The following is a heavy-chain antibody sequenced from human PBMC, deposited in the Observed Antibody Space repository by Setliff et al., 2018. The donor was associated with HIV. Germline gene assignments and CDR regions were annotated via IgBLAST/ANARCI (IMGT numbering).Heavy chain of an antibody. Sequence: SETLSLTCTVSGGSVNDFYCNWIRQPPGKGPEWIGYIHSSGSTIYTPSLKSRITISLDTSKEQFSLELSSATAADTAVYYCATLDHSGGNFLAYWGQGSLVTSPQ. CDR2: IHSSGST. V-gene: IGHV4-4*09. D-gene: IGHD2-21*02. J-gene: IGHJ4*02. CDR3: ATLDHSGGNFLAY. CDR1: GGSVNDFY.